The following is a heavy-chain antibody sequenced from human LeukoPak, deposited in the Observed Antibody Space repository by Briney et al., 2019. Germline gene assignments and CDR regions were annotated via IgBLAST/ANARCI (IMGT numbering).Heavy chain of an antibody. CDR3: ARDYSSSGSYFGYCYGMDV. CDR1: GFTFSDYS. CDR2: ISSRSSHI. D-gene: IGHD1-26*01. J-gene: IGHJ6*02. V-gene: IGHV3-48*02. Sequence: GGSLRLSCAAFGFTFSDYSMNWVRQAPGKGLEWASYISSRSSHIHQADSVKGRFTISRDNAKNSLYLQMNGLRDEDTAVYYCARDYSSSGSYFGYCYGMDVWGQGTTVTVSS.